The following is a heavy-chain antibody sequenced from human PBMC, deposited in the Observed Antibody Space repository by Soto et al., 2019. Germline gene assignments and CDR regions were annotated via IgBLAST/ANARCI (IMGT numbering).Heavy chain of an antibody. CDR2: IYSAGNT. J-gene: IGHJ4*02. CDR3: ARGYSCSGGSCL. D-gene: IGHD2-15*01. V-gene: IGHV3-66*01. CDR1: GFTVSSRY. Sequence: EVQLVESGGGLVQPGGSLRLSCAASGFTVSSRYMSWVRQAPGKGLEWVSVIYSAGNTFYADSVKDRFTISRDNSKNTLYLQMNSLGVEDTAVYYCARGYSCSGGSCLWGQGTLVAVSS.